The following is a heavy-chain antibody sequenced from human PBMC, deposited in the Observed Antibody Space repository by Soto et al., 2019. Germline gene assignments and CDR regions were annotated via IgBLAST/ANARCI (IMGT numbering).Heavy chain of an antibody. CDR1: GLTFSRYA. Sequence: QVQLVESGGGVVQPGRSLRLSCAASGLTFSRYAMHSVRQAPGKGLEWVAVIIYDGSNKHYADSVQGRFTISRDNSKNTLYLQMNSLRAEDTAVYYCAAELGNTGYDGHDYWGQGTLVTVSS. CDR3: AAELGNTGYDGHDY. V-gene: IGHV3-30*04. D-gene: IGHD5-12*01. J-gene: IGHJ4*02. CDR2: IIYDGSNK.